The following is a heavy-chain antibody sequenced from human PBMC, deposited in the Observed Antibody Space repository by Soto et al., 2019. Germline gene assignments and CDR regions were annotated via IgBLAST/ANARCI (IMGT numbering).Heavy chain of an antibody. J-gene: IGHJ2*01. CDR3: ARGGSLNWYFDL. Sequence: EVQLVESGGALFQPGGPLGPSGAPSGFPFRSNGWHWSRQAPGKGLVWVSRINSDGSSTSYADSVKGRFTISRDNAKNTLYLQMNSLRVEDTAVYYRARGGSLNWYFDLWGRGTLVTVSS. CDR1: GFPFRSNG. D-gene: IGHD1-26*01. V-gene: IGHV3-74*01. CDR2: INSDGSST.